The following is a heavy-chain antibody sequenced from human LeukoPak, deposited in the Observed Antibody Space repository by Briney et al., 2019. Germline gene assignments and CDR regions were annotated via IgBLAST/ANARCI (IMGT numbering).Heavy chain of an antibody. CDR3: AKRSSSWYGNWFDT. V-gene: IGHV3-23*01. D-gene: IGHD6-13*01. CDR1: ALTFSSYA. Sequence: GGSLRLACAPSALTFSSYAMGSVRQPPGKGMGLVLAISGSGGSTYYADSVKGRFPISRDNSKTTLYLQLNSRRAEDTAVYYCAKRSSSWYGNWFDTWGQGTLVTVSS. J-gene: IGHJ5*02. CDR2: ISGSGGST.